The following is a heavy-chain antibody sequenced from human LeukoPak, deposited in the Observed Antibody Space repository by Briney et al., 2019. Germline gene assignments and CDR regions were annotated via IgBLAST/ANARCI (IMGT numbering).Heavy chain of an antibody. J-gene: IGHJ6*02. Sequence: PGRSLRLSCAASGFTFSSYGKHWVRRAPGKGLEWVAVIWYDGSNKYYADSVKGRFTISRDNSKNTLYLQMNSLRAEDTAVYYCARDLYDFWTTYYYGMDVWGQGTTVTVSS. CDR1: GFTFSSYG. D-gene: IGHD3-3*01. CDR3: ARDLYDFWTTYYYGMDV. CDR2: IWYDGSNK. V-gene: IGHV3-33*01.